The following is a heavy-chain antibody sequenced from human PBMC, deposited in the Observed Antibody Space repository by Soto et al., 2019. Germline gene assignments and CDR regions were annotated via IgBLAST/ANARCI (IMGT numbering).Heavy chain of an antibody. CDR1: GFTFSSYA. CDR2: ISYDGSNK. CDR3: AKAPVYFDY. Sequence: GGSLRLSCAASGFTFSSYAMHWVRQAPGKGLEWVAVISYDGSNKYYADSVKGRFTISRDNSKNTPYLQMNSLRAEDTAVYYCAKAPVYFDYWGQGTLVTVSS. V-gene: IGHV3-30-3*01. J-gene: IGHJ4*02.